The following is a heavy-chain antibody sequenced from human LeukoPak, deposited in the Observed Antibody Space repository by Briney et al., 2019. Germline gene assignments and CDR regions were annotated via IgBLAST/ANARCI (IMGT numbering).Heavy chain of an antibody. V-gene: IGHV4-39*01. D-gene: IGHD2-15*01. CDR1: GGSISSSSYY. CDR3: ARLKDIVVVVAATARYFDY. CDR2: IYYSGST. Sequence: SETLSLTCTVSGGSISSSSYYWGWIRQPPGKGLEWIGSIYYSGSTYYNPSLKSRVTISVDTSKNQFSLKLSSVTAADTAVYYCARLKDIVVVVAATARYFDYWGQGTLVTVSS. J-gene: IGHJ4*02.